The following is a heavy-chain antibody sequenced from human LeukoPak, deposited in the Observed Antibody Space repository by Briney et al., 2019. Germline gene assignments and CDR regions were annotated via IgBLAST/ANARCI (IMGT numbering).Heavy chain of an antibody. Sequence: GGSLRLSCAGSGFTFDDYAMHWVRQAPGKGLEWVSGISWNSGSIGYADSVKGRFTISRDNAKNSLYLQMNSLRAEDTALYYCAKVRSCSGGSCYSAYFDYWGQGTLVTVSS. D-gene: IGHD2-15*01. CDR3: AKVRSCSGGSCYSAYFDY. V-gene: IGHV3-9*01. CDR1: GFTFDDYA. J-gene: IGHJ4*02. CDR2: ISWNSGSI.